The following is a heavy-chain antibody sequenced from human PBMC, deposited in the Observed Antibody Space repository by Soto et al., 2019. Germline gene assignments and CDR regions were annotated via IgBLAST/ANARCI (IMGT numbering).Heavy chain of an antibody. CDR1: GFTFSSYG. Sequence: GGSLRLSCAASGFTFSSYGMHWVRQAPGKGLEWVAVISYDGSNKYYADSVKGRFTISRDNSKNTLYLQMNSLRAEDTAVYYCAKNFRGGYSYDPYYYYGMDVWGQGTTVTVSS. CDR2: ISYDGSNK. CDR3: AKNFRGGYSYDPYYYYGMDV. V-gene: IGHV3-30*18. J-gene: IGHJ6*02. D-gene: IGHD5-18*01.